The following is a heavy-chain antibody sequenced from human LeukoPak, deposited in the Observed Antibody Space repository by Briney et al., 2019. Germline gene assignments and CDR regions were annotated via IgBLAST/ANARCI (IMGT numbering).Heavy chain of an antibody. Sequence: SETLSLTCTVSGGSISSYYWSWIRQPPGKGLEWIGEINHSGSTNYNPSLKSRVTISVDTSKNQFSLKLSSVTAADTAVYYCAREVLRYFDWGQGTLVTVSS. V-gene: IGHV4-34*01. CDR3: AREVLRYFD. CDR2: INHSGST. D-gene: IGHD3-9*01. CDR1: GGSISSYY. J-gene: IGHJ4*02.